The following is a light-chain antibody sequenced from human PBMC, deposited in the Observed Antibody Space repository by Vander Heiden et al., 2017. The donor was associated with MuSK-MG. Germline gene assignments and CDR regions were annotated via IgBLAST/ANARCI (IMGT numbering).Light chain of an antibody. CDR2: AAS. CDR1: QSISSY. CDR3: QQSYSNPTWT. V-gene: IGKV1-39*01. J-gene: IGKJ1*01. Sequence: DIQMTQSPSSLSASVGDRVTITCRASQSISSYLNWYQQKPGKAPKLLIYAASSLQSGVPSRFSGSEYGTDFTLTISSRQPEDFATYYCQQSYSNPTWTFGQGTKVEIK.